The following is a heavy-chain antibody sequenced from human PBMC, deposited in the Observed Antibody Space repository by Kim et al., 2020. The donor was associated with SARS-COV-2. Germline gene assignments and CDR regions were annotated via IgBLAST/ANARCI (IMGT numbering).Heavy chain of an antibody. Sequence: GGSLRLSCAASGFTFSNYWLHWVRQAPGNGLVWVSRIKYDGSTTIYADSVKGRFTISRDNAKNTLYLQMNSLRVEDTAVYYCTRDLDWLLFDYWGQGTLV. J-gene: IGHJ4*02. D-gene: IGHD3-3*01. CDR3: TRDLDWLLFDY. V-gene: IGHV3-74*01. CDR1: GFTFSNYW. CDR2: IKYDGSTT.